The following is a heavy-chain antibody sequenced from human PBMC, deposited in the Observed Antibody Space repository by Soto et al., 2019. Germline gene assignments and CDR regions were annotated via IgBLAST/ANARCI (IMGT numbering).Heavy chain of an antibody. V-gene: IGHV1-69*01. D-gene: IGHD2-2*01. Sequence: QVQLVQSGAEVKKPGSSVKVSCKASGGTFSSYAISWVRQAPGQGLEWMGGIIPIFGTANYAQKFQGRVTITADETTSTAYMKLSSLRSEDTAVYYCARVVEYCSSTSCYFAFDPWGQGTLVTVSS. J-gene: IGHJ5*02. CDR3: ARVVEYCSSTSCYFAFDP. CDR2: IIPIFGTA. CDR1: GGTFSSYA.